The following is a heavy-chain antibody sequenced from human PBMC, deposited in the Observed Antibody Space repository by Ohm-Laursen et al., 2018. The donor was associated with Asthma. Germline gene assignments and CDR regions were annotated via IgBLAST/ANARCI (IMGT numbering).Heavy chain of an antibody. D-gene: IGHD3-16*01. CDR2: IRSKAYGGTT. V-gene: IGHV3-49*03. J-gene: IGHJ6*02. Sequence: RSLRLSCAASGFTFGDYAMSWFRQAPGKGLEWVGFIRSKAYGGTTEYAASVKGRFTISRDDSKSIAYLQMNSLKTEDTAVYYCTTGGYDYIWGSYGYYYYGMDVWGQGTTVTVSS. CDR1: GFTFGDYA. CDR3: TTGGYDYIWGSYGYYYYGMDV.